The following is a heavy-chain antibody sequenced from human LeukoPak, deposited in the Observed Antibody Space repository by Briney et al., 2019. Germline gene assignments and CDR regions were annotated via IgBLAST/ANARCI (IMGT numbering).Heavy chain of an antibody. CDR2: ISWDSSYT. Sequence: NPGGYLRLSCAASGFTFSDYYMSWIRQAPGRGLEGVSYISWDSSYTSYADSVKGRFTVSRDNAQKSLYLQMDSRRAEDTAVYYCARVYNWNHFDYWGQGTLVTVSS. CDR1: GFTFSDYY. D-gene: IGHD1-20*01. V-gene: IGHV3-11*05. CDR3: ARVYNWNHFDY. J-gene: IGHJ4*02.